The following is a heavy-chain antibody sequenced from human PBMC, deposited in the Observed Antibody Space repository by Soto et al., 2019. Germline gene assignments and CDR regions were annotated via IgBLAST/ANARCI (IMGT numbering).Heavy chain of an antibody. D-gene: IGHD4-4*01. CDR2: ILHDGSAE. Sequence: PRGSLIVSCASSGFTFTSYGMHWVRQAPGKGLEWMALILHDGSAEYYADSVKGRFTISRDNSKSTLYLQMNSLRAEDTAVYYCARSRDGYSFYFYYGMDVWGQGTPVTVSS. J-gene: IGHJ6*02. V-gene: IGHV3-30*03. CDR1: GFTFTSYG. CDR3: ARSRDGYSFYFYYGMDV.